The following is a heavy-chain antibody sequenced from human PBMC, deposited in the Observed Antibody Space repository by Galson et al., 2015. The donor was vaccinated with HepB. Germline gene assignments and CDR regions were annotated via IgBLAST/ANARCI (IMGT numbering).Heavy chain of an antibody. D-gene: IGHD5-18*01. J-gene: IGHJ3*02. V-gene: IGHV1-69*13. Sequence: SVKVSCKASGGIFSSYAISWVRQAPGQGLECMGGIIPIFGTANYAQKFQGRVRITADESTKTAYMDLSSLRSEDTAVYYCARARLGYSYYHAFDIWGQGTMVTVSS. CDR1: GGIFSSYA. CDR3: ARARLGYSYYHAFDI. CDR2: IIPIFGTA.